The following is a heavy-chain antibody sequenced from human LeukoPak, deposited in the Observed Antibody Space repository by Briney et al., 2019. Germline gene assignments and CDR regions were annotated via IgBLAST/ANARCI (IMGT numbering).Heavy chain of an antibody. D-gene: IGHD5-12*01. CDR3: VRDPYEAY. CDR1: GFTFTTYG. Sequence: GGSLRLSCAVSGFTFTTYGMHWVRQAPGKGLEWVAVIWYDGNKMYYADSVKGRFTISRDNSKNTLYLQMNSLRAEDTAVYYCVRDPYEAYWGQGTLVTVSS. CDR2: IWYDGNKM. V-gene: IGHV3-33*01. J-gene: IGHJ4*02.